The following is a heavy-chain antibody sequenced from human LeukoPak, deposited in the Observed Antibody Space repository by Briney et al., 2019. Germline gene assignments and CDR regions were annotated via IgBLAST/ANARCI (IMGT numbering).Heavy chain of an antibody. CDR1: GFTFDDYA. CDR3: AKESNLRRIAVAGAFDY. CDR2: ISWNSGSI. Sequence: GGSLRLPCAASGFTFDDYAMHWVRQAPGKGLEWVSGISWNSGSIGYADSVKGRFTISRDNAKNSLYLQMNSLRAEDTALYYCAKESNLRRIAVAGAFDYWGQGTLVTVSS. J-gene: IGHJ4*02. D-gene: IGHD6-19*01. V-gene: IGHV3-9*01.